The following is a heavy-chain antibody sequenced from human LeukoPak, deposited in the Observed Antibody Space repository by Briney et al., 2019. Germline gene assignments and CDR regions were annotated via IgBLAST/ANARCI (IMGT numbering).Heavy chain of an antibody. J-gene: IGHJ3*02. Sequence: SETLSLTCTVSGGSISSGDYYWSWIRQPPGKGLEWIGHIYYSGSTYYNPSLKSRVTISVDTSNNQFSLKMSSVTAADTGVYYCARGEGGGSALDAFDIWGQGTMVTVSS. CDR2: IYYSGST. V-gene: IGHV4-30-4*01. D-gene: IGHD5-12*01. CDR1: GGSISSGDYY. CDR3: ARGEGGGSALDAFDI.